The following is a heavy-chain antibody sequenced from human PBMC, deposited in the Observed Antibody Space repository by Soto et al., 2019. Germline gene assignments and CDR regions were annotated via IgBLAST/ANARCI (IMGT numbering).Heavy chain of an antibody. CDR3: ARSGIAAAGTGPTSYYYYDGMDV. D-gene: IGHD6-13*01. CDR2: IYPGDSDT. J-gene: IGHJ6*02. V-gene: IGHV5-51*01. Sequence: GESLKISCKGSGYSFTSYWIGWVRQMPGKGLEWMGNIYPGDSDTRYRPSFQGQVTISADKSISTAYLQWSSLKASDTAMYYCARSGIAAAGTGPTSYYYYDGMDVWGQGTTVTVSS. CDR1: GYSFTSYW.